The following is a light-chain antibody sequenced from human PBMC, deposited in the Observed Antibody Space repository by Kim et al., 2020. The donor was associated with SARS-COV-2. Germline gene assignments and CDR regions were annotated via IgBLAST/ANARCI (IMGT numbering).Light chain of an antibody. V-gene: IGKV3-20*01. Sequence: LSPGERATLTCRASQGISKNLFGWYQKKPGQTTRLLNDESSIRSAGIPKRCSGSGWGADFTLIISRLGAEGFAVYYRQQYSYSARFGGGTKVDIK. J-gene: IGKJ4*01. CDR3: QQYSYSAR. CDR2: ESS. CDR1: QGISKNL.